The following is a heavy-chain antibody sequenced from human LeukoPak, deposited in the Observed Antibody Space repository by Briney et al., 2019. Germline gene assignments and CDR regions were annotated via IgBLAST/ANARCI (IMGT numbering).Heavy chain of an antibody. V-gene: IGHV4-31*03. J-gene: IGHJ4*02. Sequence: PSETLSLTCTVSGGSISSGGYYWSWIRQHPGKGLEWIGYIYYSGSTYYNPSLKSRVTISVDTSKNQFSLKLSSVTAADTAVYYCARGGYSSGWYFDYWGQGTLVTVSS. D-gene: IGHD6-19*01. CDR3: ARGGYSSGWYFDY. CDR1: GGSISSGGYY. CDR2: IYYSGST.